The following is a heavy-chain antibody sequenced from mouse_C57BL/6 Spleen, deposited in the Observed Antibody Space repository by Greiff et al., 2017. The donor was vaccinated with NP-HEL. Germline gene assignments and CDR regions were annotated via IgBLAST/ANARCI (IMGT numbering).Heavy chain of an antibody. V-gene: IGHV1-76*01. CDR3: ARSGYYDDAMDY. D-gene: IGHD2-4*01. CDR1: GYTFTDYY. J-gene: IGHJ4*01. Sequence: QVQLKESGAELVRPGASVKLSCKASGYTFTDYYINWVKQRPGQGLEWIARIYPGSGNTYYNEKFKGKATLTAEKSSSTAYMQLSSLTSEDSAVYFCARSGYYDDAMDYWGQGTSVTVSS. CDR2: IYPGSGNT.